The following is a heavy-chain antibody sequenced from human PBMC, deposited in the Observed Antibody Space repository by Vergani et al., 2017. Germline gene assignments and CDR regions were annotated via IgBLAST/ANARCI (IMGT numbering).Heavy chain of an antibody. CDR3: AKDPGAMTARVSFDY. Sequence: EVQLLESGGGLVQPGGSLRLSCAASAFTFSSYAMTWVRQAPGKGLEWGSGISGSGDTTYYADSVKGRFTISRENSKNTLYLQMNSLRAEDTAVYYCAKDPGAMTARVSFDYWGQGTLVTVSS. J-gene: IGHJ4*02. V-gene: IGHV3-23*01. CDR2: ISGSGDTT. D-gene: IGHD2-21*02. CDR1: AFTFSSYA.